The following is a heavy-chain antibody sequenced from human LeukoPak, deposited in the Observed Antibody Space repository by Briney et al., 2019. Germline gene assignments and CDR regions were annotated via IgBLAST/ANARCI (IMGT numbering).Heavy chain of an antibody. V-gene: IGHV4-61*02. CDR2: IYTSGST. Sequence: KPSETLSLTCTISGGSISSGSYYWSWIRQPAGKGLEWIGRIYTSGSTNYNPSLKSRVTISVDTSKNQFSLKLSSVTAADTAVYYCARDSGSYDFWSGYADYWGQGTLVTVSS. J-gene: IGHJ4*02. CDR1: GGSISSGSYY. CDR3: ARDSGSYDFWSGYADY. D-gene: IGHD3-3*01.